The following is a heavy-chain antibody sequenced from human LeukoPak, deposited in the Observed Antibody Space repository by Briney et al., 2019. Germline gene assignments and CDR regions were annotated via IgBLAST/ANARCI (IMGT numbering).Heavy chain of an antibody. CDR1: GGTFSSYA. V-gene: IGHV1-69*06. Sequence: SVKVSCKASGGTFSSYAISWVRQAPGQGLEWMGGIIPIFGTANYAQKFQGRVTITADKSTSTAYMELSSLRSEDTAVYYCARDLRQYCSGGSCYSVLWFDPWGQGTLVTVSS. CDR2: IIPIFGTA. D-gene: IGHD2-15*01. CDR3: ARDLRQYCSGGSCYSVLWFDP. J-gene: IGHJ5*02.